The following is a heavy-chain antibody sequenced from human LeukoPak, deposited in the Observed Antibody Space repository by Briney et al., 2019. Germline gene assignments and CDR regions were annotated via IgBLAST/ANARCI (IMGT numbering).Heavy chain of an antibody. CDR1: RGTFSSYA. CDR2: IIPILGIA. V-gene: IGHV1-69*04. D-gene: IGHD5-12*01. CDR3: ASNLGRGYSGYDLDY. J-gene: IGHJ4*02. Sequence: SVKVSCKASRGTFSSYAISWVRQAPGQGLEWMGRIIPILGIANYAQKFQGRVTITADKSTSTAYMELSSLRSEDTAVYYCASNLGRGYSGYDLDYWGQGTLVTVSS.